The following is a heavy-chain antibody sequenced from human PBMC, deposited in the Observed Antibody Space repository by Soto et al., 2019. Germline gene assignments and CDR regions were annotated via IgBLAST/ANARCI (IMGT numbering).Heavy chain of an antibody. CDR1: GFVFSTYG. V-gene: IGHV3-33*01. D-gene: IGHD1-26*01. CDR3: ARAVGPFDY. CDR2: IWYDGSNK. J-gene: IGHJ4*02. Sequence: QVQLVESGGGVVQPGRSLRLSCAASGFVFSTYGMHWVRQAPGKGLEWVAVIWYDGSNKYYADSVRGRFTISRDNSKNTLFLQLNSLRAEDTVVYYCARAVGPFDYWGQGTLVTVSS.